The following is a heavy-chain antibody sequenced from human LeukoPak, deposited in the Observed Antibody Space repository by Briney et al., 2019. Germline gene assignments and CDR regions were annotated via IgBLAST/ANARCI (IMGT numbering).Heavy chain of an antibody. CDR3: ARVGRYSGYDEFDY. D-gene: IGHD5-12*01. V-gene: IGHV1-8*01. CDR2: MNPNSGNT. J-gene: IGHJ4*02. CDR1: GYTFTSYD. Sequence: ASVKVSCKASGYTFTSYDINWVRQATGQGLEWMGWMNPNSGNTGYAQKFQGRVTMTRNTSISTAYMELSSLRTEDTAVYYCARVGRYSGYDEFDYWGQGTLVTVSS.